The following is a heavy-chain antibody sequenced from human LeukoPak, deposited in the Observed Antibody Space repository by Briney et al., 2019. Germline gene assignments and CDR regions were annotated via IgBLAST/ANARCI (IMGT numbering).Heavy chain of an antibody. D-gene: IGHD3-10*01. CDR2: IYNGGII. CDR3: ARDSGTTGEVKFDP. J-gene: IGHJ5*02. CDR1: GDSFSRYY. V-gene: IGHV4-4*07. Sequence: SETLSLTCTVPGDSFSRYYWSWIRQPAGKGLEWTGRIYNGGIITYNPSLTSRVTMSIDTSNNQFSLRLRFVTAADTAVYYCARDSGTTGEVKFDPWGQGTLVTVSS.